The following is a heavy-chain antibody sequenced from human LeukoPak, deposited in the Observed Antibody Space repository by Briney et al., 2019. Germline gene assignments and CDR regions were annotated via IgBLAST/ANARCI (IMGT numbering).Heavy chain of an antibody. Sequence: ASVKVSCKASGYTFTSYAMNWVRQAPGQGLEWMGWINTNTGNPTYAQGFTGRFVFSLDTSVSTVYLQISSLKAEDTAVYYCARGYTPSIIAHFDYWGQGTLVTVSS. CDR1: GYTFTSYA. D-gene: IGHD5-24*01. J-gene: IGHJ4*02. CDR3: ARGYTPSIIAHFDY. CDR2: INTNTGNP. V-gene: IGHV7-4-1*02.